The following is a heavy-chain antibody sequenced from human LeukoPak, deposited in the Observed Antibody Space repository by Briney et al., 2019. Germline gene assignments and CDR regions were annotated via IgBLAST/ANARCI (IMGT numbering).Heavy chain of an antibody. CDR3: ARAFPSYYDFWSGYYRELYFDY. V-gene: IGHV4-39*07. CDR1: GGSISSGSYY. CDR2: IYHSGST. Sequence: SETLSLTCTVSGGSISSGSYYWGWIRQPPGKGLEWIGSIYHSGSTYYNPSLKSRVTISVDTSKNQFSLKLSSVTAADTAVYYCARAFPSYYDFWSGYYRELYFDYWGQGTLVTVSS. J-gene: IGHJ4*02. D-gene: IGHD3-3*01.